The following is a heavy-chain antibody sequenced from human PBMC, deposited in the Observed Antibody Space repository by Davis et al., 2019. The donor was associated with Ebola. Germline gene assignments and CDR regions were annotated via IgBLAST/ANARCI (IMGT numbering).Heavy chain of an antibody. CDR1: GYTFTSYA. CDR3: AREFERGYSYGFRY. D-gene: IGHD5-18*01. Sequence: ASVKVSCKASGYTFTSYAMNWVRQAPGQGIEWMGWINTNTGNPTYAQGFTGRFVFSLDTSVSTAYLQISSLKAEDTAVYYCAREFERGYSYGFRYWGQGTLVTVSS. CDR2: INTNTGNP. V-gene: IGHV7-4-1*02. J-gene: IGHJ4*02.